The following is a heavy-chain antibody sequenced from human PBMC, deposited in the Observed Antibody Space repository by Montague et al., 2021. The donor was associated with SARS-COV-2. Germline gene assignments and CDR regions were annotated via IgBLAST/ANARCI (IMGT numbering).Heavy chain of an antibody. D-gene: IGHD2-15*01. V-gene: IGHV3-23*01. Sequence: SLRLSCAASGFTFSTYAMSWVRRAPGKGLEWVSAISGSGDKTYYADSVKGRFTISRDNSKNTVSLQMNSLRVEDTAVYYCAKDLFCSGGDCYFYGMDLWGQRTTITVSS. CDR3: AKDLFCSGGDCYFYGMDL. J-gene: IGHJ6*02. CDR1: GFTFSTYA. CDR2: ISGSGDKT.